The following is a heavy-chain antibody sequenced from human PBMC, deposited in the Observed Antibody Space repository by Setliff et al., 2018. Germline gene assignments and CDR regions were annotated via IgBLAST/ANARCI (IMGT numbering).Heavy chain of an antibody. J-gene: IGHJ6*03. V-gene: IGHV4-4*07. CDR2: LSLLGIS. D-gene: IGHD6-19*01. CDR3: AREQWLAPPGYYYMDV. Sequence: LSLPFPFSFVSLLLSYWSFSLHPALNLLSFLFPLSLLGISHYHPSLKSRVTMSIDTSKNQFSLKLNSVTAADMAVYYCAREQWLAPPGYYYMDVWAKGTTVTVSS. CDR1: FVSLLLSY.